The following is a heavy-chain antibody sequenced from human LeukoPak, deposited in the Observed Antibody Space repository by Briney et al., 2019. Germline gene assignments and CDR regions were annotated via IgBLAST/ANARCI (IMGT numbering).Heavy chain of an antibody. V-gene: IGHV1-69*13. CDR3: ARDPYDFWSGYYS. J-gene: IGHJ5*02. CDR1: GGTFSSYA. D-gene: IGHD3-3*01. Sequence: SVKVSCKASGGTFSSYAISWVRQAPGQGLEWMGRIIPIFGTANYAQKFQGRVTITADESTSTAYMELSSLRSEDTAVYYCARDPYDFWSGYYSLGQGTLVTVSS. CDR2: IIPIFGTA.